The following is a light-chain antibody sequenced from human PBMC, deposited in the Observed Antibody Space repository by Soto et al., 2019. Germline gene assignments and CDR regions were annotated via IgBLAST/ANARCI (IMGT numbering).Light chain of an antibody. J-gene: IGKJ2*01. V-gene: IGKV3-20*01. Sequence: EIVLTQSPGTLSSSPGERATLSCRASQSVGSRYLAWYQQRPGQAPRLLIFGVSSRATGIPDRFSGSGSGTDFTLTISRLEPEDFAVYYCQQYSSSPGMYTFGQGTKLEI. CDR1: QSVGSRY. CDR2: GVS. CDR3: QQYSSSPGMYT.